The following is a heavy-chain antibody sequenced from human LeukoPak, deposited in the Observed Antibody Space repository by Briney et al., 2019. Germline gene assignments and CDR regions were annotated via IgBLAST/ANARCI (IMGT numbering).Heavy chain of an antibody. CDR1: GGTFSRYA. Sequence: VASVKVSCXASGGTFSRYATSWVRQAPGQGLEWMGGIIPIFGTPNYAQKFQGRVTITADESTTTAYMELTSLRSEDTAIYYCARDAAIYDRRGYYFLWWGQGTLVTVSS. V-gene: IGHV1-69*01. J-gene: IGHJ4*02. CDR2: IIPIFGTP. D-gene: IGHD3-22*01. CDR3: ARDAAIYDRRGYYFLW.